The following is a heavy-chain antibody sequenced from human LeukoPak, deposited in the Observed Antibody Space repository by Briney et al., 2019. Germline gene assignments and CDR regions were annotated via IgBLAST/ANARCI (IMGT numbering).Heavy chain of an antibody. D-gene: IGHD3-9*01. CDR2: IYYSGST. J-gene: IGHJ6*02. CDR1: GGSISSSSYY. CDR3: ARDQYYDILTGPYGMDV. V-gene: IGHV4-39*07. Sequence: PSETLSLTCTVSGGSISSSSYYWGWIRQPPGKGLEWIGSIYYSGSTYYNPSLKSRVTISVDTSKNQFSLKLSSVTAADTAVYYCARDQYYDILTGPYGMDVWGQGTTVTVSS.